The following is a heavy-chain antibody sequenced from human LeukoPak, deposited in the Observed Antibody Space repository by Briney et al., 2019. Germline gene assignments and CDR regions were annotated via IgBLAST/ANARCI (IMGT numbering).Heavy chain of an antibody. V-gene: IGHV4-34*01. D-gene: IGHD6-19*01. J-gene: IGHJ4*02. Sequence: TSVTLSLTCAVYGGSFSGYYWSWIRQPPGKGLEWIGEINHSGSTNYNPSLKSRVTISVDTSKNQFSLKLSSVTAADMAVYYCASWNTGYSSGWYLNWGQGTLVTVSS. CDR1: GGSFSGYY. CDR2: INHSGST. CDR3: ASWNTGYSSGWYLN.